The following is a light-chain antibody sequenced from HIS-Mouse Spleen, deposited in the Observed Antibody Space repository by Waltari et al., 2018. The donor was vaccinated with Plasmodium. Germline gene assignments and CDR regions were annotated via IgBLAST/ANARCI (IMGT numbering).Light chain of an antibody. CDR3: SSYTSSSTLNYV. CDR2: DVS. CDR1: SSDVGGYNY. V-gene: IGLV2-14*03. Sequence: QSALTQPASVSGSPGQSITISCTGTSSDVGGYNYVSWYQQHPGKAPKLMIYDVSNRPSGGSKRVSGSKSGNTASLTISGVQAEDDAEYYCSSYTSSSTLNYVFGTGTKVTVL. J-gene: IGLJ1*01.